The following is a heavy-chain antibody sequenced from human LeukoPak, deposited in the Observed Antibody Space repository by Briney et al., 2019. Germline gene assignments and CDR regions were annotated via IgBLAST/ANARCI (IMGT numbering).Heavy chain of an antibody. CDR3: ARELREEMVPELETDAFDL. V-gene: IGHV1-18*01. CDR2: ISAHNGDT. CDR1: GYTVISNG. Sequence: GASVKVSCKAFGYTVISNGISWVRQAPGQGLEWMGWISAHNGDTNYAQKFQGRVTMTTDTSTSTIYMELRSLRFDDTAVYYCARELREEMVPELETDAFDLWGQGTMVTVSS. J-gene: IGHJ3*01. D-gene: IGHD5-24*01.